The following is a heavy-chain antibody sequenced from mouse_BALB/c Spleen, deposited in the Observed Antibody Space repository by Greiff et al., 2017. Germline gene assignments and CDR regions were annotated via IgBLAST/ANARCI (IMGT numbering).Heavy chain of an antibody. CDR1: GFSLTSYG. D-gene: IGHD4-1*01. CDR3: ARKWLGRYYAMDY. V-gene: IGHV2-2*02. CDR2: IWSGGST. Sequence: VQLQQSGPGLVQPSQSLSIACTVSGFSLTSYGVHWVRQSPGKGLEWLGVIWSGGSTDYNAAFISRLSISKDNSKSQVFFKMNSLQANDTAIYYCARKWLGRYYAMDYWGQGTSVTVSS. J-gene: IGHJ4*01.